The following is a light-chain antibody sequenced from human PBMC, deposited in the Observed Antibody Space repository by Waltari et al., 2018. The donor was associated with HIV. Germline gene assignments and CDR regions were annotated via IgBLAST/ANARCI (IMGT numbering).Light chain of an antibody. Sequence: SYVLTQPPSVSVAPGQTARITCGGNNIAATKSVHWYRLNTGKAPVGDISDDRDRPSGIPGRFSGSSSGDTATLTISRAEAGDEADYYCQVWDGRGDPVIFGGGTKLAVV. CDR2: DDR. CDR3: QVWDGRGDPVI. J-gene: IGLJ2*01. V-gene: IGLV3-21*02. CDR1: NIAATKS.